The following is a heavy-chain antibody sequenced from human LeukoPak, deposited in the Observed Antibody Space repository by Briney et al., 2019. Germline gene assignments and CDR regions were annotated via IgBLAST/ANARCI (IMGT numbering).Heavy chain of an antibody. V-gene: IGHV3-30*02. CDR1: GFTFSSYA. D-gene: IGHD1-26*01. Sequence: GGSLRLSCAASGFTFSSYAMHWVRQAPGKGLEWVAFIRYDGSNKYYADSVKGRFTISRDNSKNMLYLQMNSLRAEDTAVYYCAKDIGPHFDYWGQGTLVTVSS. J-gene: IGHJ4*02. CDR2: IRYDGSNK. CDR3: AKDIGPHFDY.